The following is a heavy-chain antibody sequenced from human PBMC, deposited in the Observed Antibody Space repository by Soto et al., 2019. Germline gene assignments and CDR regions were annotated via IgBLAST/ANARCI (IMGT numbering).Heavy chain of an antibody. CDR3: ARAKAAGTPRVGY. J-gene: IGHJ4*02. Sequence: QVQLVESGGGVVQPGRSLRLSCAASGFTFSSYGMHWVRQAPGKGLEWVAVIWYDGSNKYYADSVKGRFTISRDNSKNTLYLQMNSLRAEDTAVYYCARAKAAGTPRVGYWGQGTLVTVSS. V-gene: IGHV3-33*01. D-gene: IGHD6-13*01. CDR1: GFTFSSYG. CDR2: IWYDGSNK.